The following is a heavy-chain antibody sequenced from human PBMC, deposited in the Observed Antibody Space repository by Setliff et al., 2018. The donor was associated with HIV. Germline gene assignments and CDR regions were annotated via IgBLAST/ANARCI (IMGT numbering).Heavy chain of an antibody. CDR2: INHRGGT. Sequence: SETLSLTCAVYGGSFSGYYWSWIRQPPGKGLEWIGEINHRGGTNYNPSLKSRVTISVETSKNQFSLKLNSVTAADTAVYYCAREAARVVDFWGQGTLVTVS. D-gene: IGHD6-25*01. V-gene: IGHV4-34*01. CDR3: AREAARVVDF. J-gene: IGHJ4*02. CDR1: GGSFSGYY.